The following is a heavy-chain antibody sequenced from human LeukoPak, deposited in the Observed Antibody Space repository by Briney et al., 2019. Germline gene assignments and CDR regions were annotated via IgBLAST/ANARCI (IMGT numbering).Heavy chain of an antibody. CDR1: GGSFSGYY. CDR3: ARVRSSGFSRDY. CDR2: INHSGST. J-gene: IGHJ4*02. Sequence: QTSETLSLTCAVYGGSFSGYYWSWIRQPPGKGLEWIGEINHSGSTNYNPSLKSRVTISVDTSKNQFSLKLSSVTAADTAVYYCARVRSSGFSRDYWGQGILVTVSS. V-gene: IGHV4-34*01. D-gene: IGHD2-15*01.